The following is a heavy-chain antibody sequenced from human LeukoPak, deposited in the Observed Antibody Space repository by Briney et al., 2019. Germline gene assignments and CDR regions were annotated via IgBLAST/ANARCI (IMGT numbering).Heavy chain of an antibody. CDR1: GFTFSSYG. CDR3: ARSDIVVVPAAIYYYYGMDV. Sequence: GGSLRLSCAASGFTFSSYGMHWVRQAPGKGLEWVAVIWYDGSNKYYADSVKGRFTTSRDNSKNTLYLQMNSLRAEDTAVYYCARSDIVVVPAAIYYYYGMDVWGQGTTVTVSS. V-gene: IGHV3-33*01. J-gene: IGHJ6*02. D-gene: IGHD2-2*01. CDR2: IWYDGSNK.